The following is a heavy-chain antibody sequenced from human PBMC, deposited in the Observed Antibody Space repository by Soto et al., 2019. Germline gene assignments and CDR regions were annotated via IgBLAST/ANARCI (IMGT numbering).Heavy chain of an antibody. D-gene: IGHD4-17*01. J-gene: IGHJ6*02. CDR1: GFTFSSYA. CDR2: ISGSGGST. CDR3: AKVVGVQDYGDYRRYYYYGMDV. V-gene: IGHV3-23*01. Sequence: GGSLRLSCAASGFTFSSYAMSWVRQAPGKGLEWVSAISGSGGSTYYADSVKGRFTISRDNSKNTLYLQMNSLRAEDTAVYYCAKVVGVQDYGDYRRYYYYGMDVWGQGTTVTVSS.